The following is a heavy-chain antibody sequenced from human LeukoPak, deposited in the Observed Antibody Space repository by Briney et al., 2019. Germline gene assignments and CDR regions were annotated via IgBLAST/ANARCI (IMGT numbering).Heavy chain of an antibody. D-gene: IGHD6-13*01. CDR3: ARGIAAAGTNYYYMDV. CDR2: INHSGST. J-gene: IGHJ6*03. Sequence: SETLSLTCAVYGGSFSGYYWSWIRQPPGKGLEWIGEINHSGSTNYNPSLKSRVTISVDTSKNEFSLKLSSVTAADTAVYYCARGIAAAGTNYYYMDVWGKGTTVTVSS. CDR1: GGSFSGYY. V-gene: IGHV4-34*01.